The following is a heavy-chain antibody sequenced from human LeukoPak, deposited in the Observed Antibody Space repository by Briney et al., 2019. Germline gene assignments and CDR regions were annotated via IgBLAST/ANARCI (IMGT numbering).Heavy chain of an antibody. V-gene: IGHV3-74*01. Sequence: GGSLRLSCAASGFTFSSYWMHWVRQVPGKGLVWVSHIHSDGSSTNYAGYVKGRFTISRDNAKNTLYLQMNSLRVEDTAVYYCARDLSYSYRGLSGRFDPWGQGTLVTVSS. CDR2: IHSDGSST. CDR1: GFTFSSYW. J-gene: IGHJ5*02. D-gene: IGHD1-26*01. CDR3: ARDLSYSYRGLSGRFDP.